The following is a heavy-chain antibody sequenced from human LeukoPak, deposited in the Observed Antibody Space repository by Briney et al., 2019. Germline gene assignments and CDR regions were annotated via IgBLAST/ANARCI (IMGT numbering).Heavy chain of an antibody. J-gene: IGHJ4*02. CDR3: ARRPYCSNGICYKRPFDY. CDR2: INHSGST. V-gene: IGHV4-34*01. D-gene: IGHD2-8*01. CDR1: GGSFSGYY. Sequence: SETLSLTCAVYGGSFSGYYWSWIRQPPGKGLEWIGEINHSGSTNYNPSLKSRVTISVDTSKNQFSLKLSSVTAADTAVYYCARRPYCSNGICYKRPFDYWGQGTLVTVSS.